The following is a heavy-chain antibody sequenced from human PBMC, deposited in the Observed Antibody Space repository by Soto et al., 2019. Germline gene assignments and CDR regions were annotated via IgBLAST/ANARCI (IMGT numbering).Heavy chain of an antibody. D-gene: IGHD3-10*01. J-gene: IGHJ4*02. CDR3: AKDHYYGSGSLRDFDY. Sequence: GGSLRLSFPASAFTFSRYAMSWVRQAPGKGLEWVSAISGSGGSTYYADSVKGRFTISRDNSKNTLYLQMNSLRAEDTAVYYRAKDHYYGSGSLRDFDYWGQGTLVTVSS. V-gene: IGHV3-23*01. CDR2: ISGSGGST. CDR1: AFTFSRYA.